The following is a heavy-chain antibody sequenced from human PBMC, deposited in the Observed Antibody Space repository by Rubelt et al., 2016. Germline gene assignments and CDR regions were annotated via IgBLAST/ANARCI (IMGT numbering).Heavy chain of an antibody. J-gene: IGHJ6*02. CDR3: ARGRRGSSSWLGRDYYGMDV. D-gene: IGHD6-13*01. CDR1: GGSFSGYY. Sequence: QVQLQQWGAGLLKPSETLSLTCAVYGGSFSGYYWSWIRQPPGKGLEWIGEINHSGRTNYNPSLKSRVTRSVDTSKNQFSLKLSSVTAADTAVYYCARGRRGSSSWLGRDYYGMDVWGQGTTVTVSS. V-gene: IGHV4-34*01. CDR2: INHSGRT.